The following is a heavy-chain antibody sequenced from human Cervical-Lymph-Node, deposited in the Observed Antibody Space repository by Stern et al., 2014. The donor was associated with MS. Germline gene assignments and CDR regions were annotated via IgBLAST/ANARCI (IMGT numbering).Heavy chain of an antibody. Sequence: VQLVQSGAEVKKPGSSVKVSCKASGGTFTTHGISWVRQAPGQGLEWMGGIIPLFDTANYAQKFQGRVTITADESTSTDYMELSSLRSDDTAIYYCASHFPNWNPFFDYWGQGTLVTVSS. CDR2: IIPLFDTA. V-gene: IGHV1-69*01. CDR1: GGTFTTHG. J-gene: IGHJ4*02. D-gene: IGHD1-1*01. CDR3: ASHFPNWNPFFDY.